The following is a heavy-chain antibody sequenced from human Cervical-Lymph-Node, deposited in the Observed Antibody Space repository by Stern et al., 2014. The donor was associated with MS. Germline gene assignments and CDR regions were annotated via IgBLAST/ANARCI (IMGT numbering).Heavy chain of an antibody. J-gene: IGHJ4*02. D-gene: IGHD1-14*01. CDR1: GFTFDTYG. CDR3: XREXAYNRSPFDY. CDR2: IWVDGSNK. V-gene: IGHV3-33*04. Sequence: VQLVESGGGVVQPGRSLRLSCAASGFTFDTYGMHWVRQAPGKGLAWLAVIWVDGSNKYYGDSAKGRFTVSRDNSKNTLYLDMSSLRVDDTAVYYCXREXAYNRSPFDYWGQGTSVTVSS.